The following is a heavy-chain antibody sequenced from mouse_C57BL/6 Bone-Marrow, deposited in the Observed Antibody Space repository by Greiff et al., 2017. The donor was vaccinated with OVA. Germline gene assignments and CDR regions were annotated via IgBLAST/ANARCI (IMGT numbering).Heavy chain of an antibody. J-gene: IGHJ3*01. Sequence: VQLKESGPELVKPGASVKISCKASGYSFTGYYMNWVKQSPEKSLEWIGEINPSTGGTTYNQKFKAKATLTVDKSSSTAYMQLKSLTSEDSAVYYCARKDGNDFSFAYWGQGTLVTVSA. CDR2: INPSTGGT. D-gene: IGHD2-1*01. V-gene: IGHV1-42*01. CDR1: GYSFTGYY. CDR3: ARKDGNDFSFAY.